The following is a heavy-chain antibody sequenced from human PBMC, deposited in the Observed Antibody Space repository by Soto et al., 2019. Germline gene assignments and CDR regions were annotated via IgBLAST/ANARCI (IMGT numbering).Heavy chain of an antibody. CDR2: IDPSDSYT. Sequence: PGESLKISCKGSGYSFTSYWISWVRQMPGKGLEWMGRIDPSDSYTNYSPSFQGHVTISADKSISTAYLQWSSLKASDTAMYYCARLRGDIVVVPAAMGYYYYGMDVWGQGTTVTVS. J-gene: IGHJ6*02. V-gene: IGHV5-10-1*01. CDR1: GYSFTSYW. D-gene: IGHD2-2*01. CDR3: ARLRGDIVVVPAAMGYYYYGMDV.